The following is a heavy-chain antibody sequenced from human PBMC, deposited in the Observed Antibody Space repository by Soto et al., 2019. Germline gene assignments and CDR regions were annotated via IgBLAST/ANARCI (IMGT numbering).Heavy chain of an antibody. D-gene: IGHD2-2*01. V-gene: IGHV1-2*02. CDR1: GYTFTGYY. J-gene: IGHJ5*02. Sequence: GASVKVSCKASGYTFTGYYMHWVRQAPGQGLEWMGWINPNSGGTNYAQKFQGRVTMTRDTSISTAYMELSRLRSDDTAVYYCARPSRRSTSCSNWFDRWGQGTPVPVSS. CDR3: ARPSRRSTSCSNWFDR. CDR2: INPNSGGT.